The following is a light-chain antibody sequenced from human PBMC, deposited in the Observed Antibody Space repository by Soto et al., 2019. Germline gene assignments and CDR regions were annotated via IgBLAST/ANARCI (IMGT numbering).Light chain of an antibody. CDR1: NSNIGSHNY. CDR2: DVT. V-gene: IGLV2-11*01. CDR3: CSFAGGLFV. J-gene: IGLJ1*01. Sequence: QSVLTQPRSVSGSPGQAVTVSCTGSNSNIGSHNYVSWCQQHPGKAPKLLLHDVTERPSGVPGRFSGSKSGNTASLTISGLQAEDEADYFCCSFAGGLFVFGSGTKVTVL.